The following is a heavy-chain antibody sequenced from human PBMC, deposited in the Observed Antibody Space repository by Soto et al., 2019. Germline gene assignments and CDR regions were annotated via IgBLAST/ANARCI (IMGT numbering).Heavy chain of an antibody. D-gene: IGHD4-17*01. V-gene: IGHV1-8*01. CDR2: MCPSTGNS. J-gene: IGHJ4*02. CDR3: ARRAETNGCNGASADKYYFDF. CDR1: GYTFTSYD. Sequence: GASVKVSCKASGYTFTSYDIYWVRQATGQGLEWMGWMCPSTGNSGYAHKFQGRVTMTSDTSISTAHMELSSLRSEGTAVYYCARRAETNGCNGASADKYYFDFWGQGTLVTVSS.